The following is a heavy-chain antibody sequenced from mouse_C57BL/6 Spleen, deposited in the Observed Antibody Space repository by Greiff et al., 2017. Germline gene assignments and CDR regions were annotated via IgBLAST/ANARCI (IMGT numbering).Heavy chain of an antibody. Sequence: QVQLQQPGAELVRPGSSVKLSCKASGYTFTSYWMDWVKQRPGQGLDWIGNIYPSDSDTHYNQKFKDKATLTVDTSSSTAYMQLSSLTSEDSAVYYCARGPVHLYGSSYGFGYWGQGTLVTVSA. CDR2: IYPSDSDT. D-gene: IGHD1-1*01. CDR3: ARGPVHLYGSSYGFGY. J-gene: IGHJ3*01. CDR1: GYTFTSYW. V-gene: IGHV1-61*01.